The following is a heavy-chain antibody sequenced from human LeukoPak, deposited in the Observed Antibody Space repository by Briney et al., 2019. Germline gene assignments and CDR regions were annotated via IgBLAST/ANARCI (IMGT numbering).Heavy chain of an antibody. CDR2: ISGYNDDT. V-gene: IGHV1-18*01. D-gene: IGHD3-22*01. J-gene: IGHJ4*02. CDR1: GYSLSSYG. Sequence: GASVKVSCKASGYSLSSYGITWVRQAPGQGLEWMGWISGYNDDTRYAQRFQGRVTMTTDTSTTTAYMELRSLRSDDTAVYYCAREGDHYDSSGYYREYWGQGTLVTVSS. CDR3: AREGDHYDSSGYYREY.